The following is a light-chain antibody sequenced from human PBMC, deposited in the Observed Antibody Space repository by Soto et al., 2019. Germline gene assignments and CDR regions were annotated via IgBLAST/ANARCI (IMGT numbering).Light chain of an antibody. J-gene: IGKJ2*01. CDR2: AAS. Sequence: EIVMTQSPATLSVSPGERATLSCRARQSVSSKLVWYQQKPGQAPKLLLYAASIRTTDIPVSVSGSGSGTEFTLTISSLQSEDFAVYYCRQYKNWPYTFGQGTKLEIK. CDR1: QSVSSK. CDR3: RQYKNWPYT. V-gene: IGKV3-15*01.